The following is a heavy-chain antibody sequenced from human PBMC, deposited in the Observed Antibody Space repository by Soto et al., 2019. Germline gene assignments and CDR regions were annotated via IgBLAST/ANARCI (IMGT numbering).Heavy chain of an antibody. CDR2: ISGSDDST. CDR3: AKRSSSSTFDY. CDR1: GFTFSSYA. Sequence: EVQLLESGGGLVQPGVSLRLSCAASGFTFSSYARSWVRQAPGTGLEWVSVISGSDDSTYYADSVKGRFTISRDNSKNTLYLQMNSLRAEDTAVYYCAKRSSSSTFDYWGQGTLVTVSS. D-gene: IGHD6-6*01. V-gene: IGHV3-23*01. J-gene: IGHJ4*02.